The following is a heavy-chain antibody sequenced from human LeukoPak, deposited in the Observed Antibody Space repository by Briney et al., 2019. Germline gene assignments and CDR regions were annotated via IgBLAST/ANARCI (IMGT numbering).Heavy chain of an antibody. Sequence: GASVTVSCTASGYTFTVYYMHWVRQAPGQGLEWIGWINPNSGGTNYAQKFQGRVTMTRDTSISTAYMELSRLRSDATAVYYCARALSGGTMIDDAFDIWGQGTMVTVSS. D-gene: IGHD3-22*01. CDR1: GYTFTVYY. CDR3: ARALSGGTMIDDAFDI. CDR2: INPNSGGT. V-gene: IGHV1-2*02. J-gene: IGHJ3*02.